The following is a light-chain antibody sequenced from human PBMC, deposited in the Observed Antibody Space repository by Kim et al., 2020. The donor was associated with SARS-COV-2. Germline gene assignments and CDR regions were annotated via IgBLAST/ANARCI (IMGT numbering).Light chain of an antibody. Sequence: DIQMTQSPSSLSASVGDRVTITCRASQSINSYLNWYQQKPGKAPKLLIYSTSSLQSGVPSRFSGSGSGTDFTLTINGLQPEDFATYFCQQSYSTPHTFGQGTKLEIK. V-gene: IGKV1-39*01. CDR1: QSINSY. CDR3: QQSYSTPHT. J-gene: IGKJ2*01. CDR2: STS.